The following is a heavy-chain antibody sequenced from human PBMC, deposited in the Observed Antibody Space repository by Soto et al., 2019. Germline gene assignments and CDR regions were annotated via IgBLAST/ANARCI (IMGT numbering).Heavy chain of an antibody. CDR1: GFTFSSYA. CDR2: ISVTGDT. V-gene: IGHV3-23*01. J-gene: IGHJ4*02. CDR3: AKSLSTATSFDY. Sequence: GGSLRLSCAASGFTFSSYAMNWVRQAPGKGPEWVSHISVTGDTYYADSVKGRFTISRDNSKNTLFLQMNSLRAEDTAVYYCAKSLSTATSFDYWGQGTPVTVSS.